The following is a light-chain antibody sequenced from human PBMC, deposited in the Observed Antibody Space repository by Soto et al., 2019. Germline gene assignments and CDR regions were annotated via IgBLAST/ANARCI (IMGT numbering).Light chain of an antibody. V-gene: IGKV3-20*01. CDR2: GAS. Sequence: EIVLTQSPGTLSLSPGERATLSCRASQSFTSTSLAWYQQKPGQAPRLLISGASRRAAGIPDRFSGSGSGTDFTLTISSLQSEDFAVYYCQQYNNWPPTWTFGQGTKVEIK. CDR3: QQYNNWPPTWT. J-gene: IGKJ1*01. CDR1: QSFTSTS.